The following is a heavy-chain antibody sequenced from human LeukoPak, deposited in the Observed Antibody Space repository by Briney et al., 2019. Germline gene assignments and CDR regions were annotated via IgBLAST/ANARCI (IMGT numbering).Heavy chain of an antibody. Sequence: SETLSLTCTVSGYSISSGYYGGWIRQPPGKGRGGIGSIYHSGSTYYNPSLKSRVTISVDTSKNQFSLKLSSVTAADTAVYYCARTGYSSLAARLRGIDYWGQGTLVTVSS. D-gene: IGHD6-6*01. J-gene: IGHJ4*02. CDR3: ARTGYSSLAARLRGIDY. CDR2: IYHSGST. V-gene: IGHV4-38-2*02. CDR1: GYSISSGYY.